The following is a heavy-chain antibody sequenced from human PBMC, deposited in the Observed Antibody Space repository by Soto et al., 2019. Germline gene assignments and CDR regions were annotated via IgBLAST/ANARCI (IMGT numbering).Heavy chain of an antibody. V-gene: IGHV4-38-2*02. CDR1: GYSISMGYF. J-gene: IGHJ6*02. CDR2: IYYTGST. D-gene: IGHD3-3*01. Sequence: PSETLSLTCGVSGYSISMGYFCVCIRQPPGKGLEWMGSIYYTGSTYYNPSLLTRITISVDTSKNQFSLKLSSVTAADTALYYCAREYYDFWSGEYHNGMDVWGPGTTVTVSS. CDR3: AREYYDFWSGEYHNGMDV.